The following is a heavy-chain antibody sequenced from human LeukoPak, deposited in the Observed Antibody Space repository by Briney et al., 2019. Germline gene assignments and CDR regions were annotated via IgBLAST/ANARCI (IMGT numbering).Heavy chain of an antibody. J-gene: IGHJ4*02. D-gene: IGHD2-15*01. V-gene: IGHV3-7*01. CDR3: ASEIRYCSGGTCCSDYFDN. Sequence: GGSLRLSCVDSGLSFATYWMSWVRQAPGKGLEWVANINRDGSEKYYVDSVKGRFTISRDNAKNSLYLQMNSLRAEDTAVYYCASEIRYCSGGTCCSDYFDNWGQGTLVTVSS. CDR1: GLSFATYW. CDR2: INRDGSEK.